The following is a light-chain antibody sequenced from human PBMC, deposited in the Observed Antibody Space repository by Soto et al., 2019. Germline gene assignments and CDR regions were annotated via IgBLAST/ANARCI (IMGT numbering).Light chain of an antibody. V-gene: IGLV2-14*01. CDR2: EVT. J-gene: IGLJ1*01. CDR1: GTDVGGYNY. CDR3: GSYSSTDTPFV. Sequence: QSVLAQPSSVSGSPGQSITISCTGTGTDVGGYNYVSWYQHHSGKAPKLLIYEVTNRPSGISDRFSGSKSVNTASLTISGLQAEDESDYYRGSYSSTDTPFVFGTGTKVTVL.